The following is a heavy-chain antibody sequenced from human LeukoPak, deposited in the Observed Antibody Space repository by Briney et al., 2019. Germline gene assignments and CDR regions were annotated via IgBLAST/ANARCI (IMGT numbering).Heavy chain of an antibody. CDR2: IWYDGSNK. CDR3: ARGGFSVLRYFDWSTEDYYYGMDV. CDR1: GFTFSSYG. J-gene: IGHJ6*02. Sequence: GGSLRLSRAASGFTFSSYGMHWVRQAPGKGLEWVAVIWYDGSNKYYADSVKGRFTISRDNSKDTLYLQMNSLRAEDTAVYYCARGGFSVLRYFDWSTEDYYYGMDVWGQGTTVTVSS. D-gene: IGHD3-9*01. V-gene: IGHV3-33*01.